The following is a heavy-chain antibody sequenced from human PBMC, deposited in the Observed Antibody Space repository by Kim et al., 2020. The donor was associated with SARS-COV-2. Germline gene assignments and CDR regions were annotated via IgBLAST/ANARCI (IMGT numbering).Heavy chain of an antibody. Sequence: GESLKISCKGSGYSFTSYWIGWVRQMPGKGLEWMGIIYPGDSDTRYSPSFQGQVTISADKSISTAYLQWSSLKASDTAMYYCARQGRYDILTRYYYYGMDVWGQGTTVTVSS. V-gene: IGHV5-51*01. D-gene: IGHD3-9*01. CDR3: ARQGRYDILTRYYYYGMDV. CDR2: IYPGDSDT. J-gene: IGHJ6*02. CDR1: GYSFTSYW.